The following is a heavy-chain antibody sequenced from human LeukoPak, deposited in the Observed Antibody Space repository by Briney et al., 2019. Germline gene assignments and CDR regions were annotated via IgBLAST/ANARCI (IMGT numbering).Heavy chain of an antibody. CDR2: ISSSGSTI. J-gene: IGHJ3*02. CDR3: AREFPVDAFDI. D-gene: IGHD4-17*01. V-gene: IGHV3-48*03. CDR1: GFTFSSYA. Sequence: GGSLRLSCAASGFTFSSYAMSWVRQAPGKGLEWVSYISSSGSTIYYADSVKGRFTISRDNAKNSLYLQMNSLRAEDTAVYYCAREFPVDAFDIWGQGTMVTVSS.